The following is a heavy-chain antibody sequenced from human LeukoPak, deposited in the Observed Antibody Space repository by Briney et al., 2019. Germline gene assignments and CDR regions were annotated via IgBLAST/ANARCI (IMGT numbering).Heavy chain of an antibody. CDR3: ARHKGTEVAIPPLLDH. V-gene: IGHV4-59*08. Sequence: SETLSLTCTVSGGSISSYYWSWIRQPPGKGLEWIGYIYYSGSTNYNPSLKSRVTISVDTSRNQFFLKLNSVTAADTAVYYCARHKGTEVAIPPLLDHWGQGTLVTISS. CDR1: GGSISSYY. D-gene: IGHD2-21*01. CDR2: IYYSGST. J-gene: IGHJ4*02.